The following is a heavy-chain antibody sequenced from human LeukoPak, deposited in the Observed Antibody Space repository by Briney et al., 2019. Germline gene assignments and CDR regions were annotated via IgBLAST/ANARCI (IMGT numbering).Heavy chain of an antibody. V-gene: IGHV4-34*01. CDR2: INHSGST. CDR3: ASYLLAVAGLSAFDI. J-gene: IGHJ3*02. Sequence: PSETLSLTCAVYGGSFSGYYWSWIRQPPGKGLEWIGEINHSGSTNYNPSLKSRVTISVDTSKNQFSLKLSSVTAADTAVYYCASYLLAVAGLSAFDIWGQGTMVTVSS. D-gene: IGHD6-19*01. CDR1: GGSFSGYY.